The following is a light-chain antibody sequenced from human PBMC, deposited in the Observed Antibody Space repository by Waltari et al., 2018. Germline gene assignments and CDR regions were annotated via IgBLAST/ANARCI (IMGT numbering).Light chain of an antibody. V-gene: IGKV3-20*01. Sequence: EIVLTQSPGTLSLSPGERATLSCRASQSLGKYSVWYQQKPDQAPRLLMYAASSRATGIPDRFSGSGSGTDFRLTISRLEPEDFAVYYCQKYDRLPATFGQGTKVEIK. CDR2: AAS. CDR3: QKYDRLPAT. J-gene: IGKJ1*01. CDR1: QSLGKY.